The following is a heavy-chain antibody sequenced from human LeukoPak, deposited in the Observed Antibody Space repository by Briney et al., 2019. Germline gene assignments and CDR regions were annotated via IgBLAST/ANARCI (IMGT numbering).Heavy chain of an antibody. Sequence: ASVKVSCKASGYIFTSYYMHWVRQAPGQGLEWVGMINPSSGSTTYAQKFQGRVTMTRDTSTSTVYMELSSLRSEDTAVYYCAGPGIVGATRRSAFDIWGQGTMVTVSS. D-gene: IGHD1-26*01. CDR1: GYIFTSYY. J-gene: IGHJ3*02. CDR3: AGPGIVGATRRSAFDI. V-gene: IGHV1-46*01. CDR2: INPSSGST.